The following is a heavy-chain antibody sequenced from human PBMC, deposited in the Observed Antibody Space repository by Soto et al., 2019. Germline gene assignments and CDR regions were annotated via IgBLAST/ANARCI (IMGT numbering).Heavy chain of an antibody. CDR2: IKWDASEK. J-gene: IGHJ6*02. D-gene: IGHD3-3*01. CDR3: ARIGKTYYDFWSGPPDGGYYYGMDV. CDR1: GFTFGYYW. V-gene: IGHV3-7*01. Sequence: GGSLRLSCAASGFTFGYYWMSWVRQAPGKGLEWLATIKWDASEKKYVDSVKGRFTMSRDNAKNSVYLQMDSLRAEDTAVYYCARIGKTYYDFWSGPPDGGYYYGMDVWGQGTTVTVSS.